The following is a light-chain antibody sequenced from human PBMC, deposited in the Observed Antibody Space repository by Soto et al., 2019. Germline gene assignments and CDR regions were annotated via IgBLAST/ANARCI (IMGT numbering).Light chain of an antibody. J-gene: IGKJ2*01. Sequence: EIVLTQSPGTLSLSPGERATLSCRASQSLRRSNLAWYQQKPGQAPRVLIYGASSRATGIPDRFSGSGSGTDFTLTISRLESEDFAVYYCQQYHSAPDTFGQGPKLEIK. V-gene: IGKV3-20*01. CDR2: GAS. CDR1: QSLRRSN. CDR3: QQYHSAPDT.